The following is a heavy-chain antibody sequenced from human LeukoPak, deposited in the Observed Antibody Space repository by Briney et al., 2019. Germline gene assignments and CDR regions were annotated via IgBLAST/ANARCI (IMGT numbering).Heavy chain of an antibody. CDR1: GFTFSSYE. CDR2: ISSSVSTI. J-gene: IGHJ4*02. D-gene: IGHD4-23*01. CDR3: ARDLSFRGYGGNSDGY. V-gene: IGHV3-48*03. Sequence: GGSLRLSCAASGFTFSSYEMNWVRQAPGKGLEWVSYISSSVSTIYYADSVKGRFTISRDNAKNSLYLQMNSLRAEDTAVYYCARDLSFRGYGGNSDGYWGQGTLVTVSS.